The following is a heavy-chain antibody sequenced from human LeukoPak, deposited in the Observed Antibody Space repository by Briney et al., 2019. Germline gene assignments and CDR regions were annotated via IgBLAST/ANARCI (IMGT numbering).Heavy chain of an antibody. V-gene: IGHV3-30*18. CDR3: AKDRHFYGAGTYYNLDY. CDR1: GFIFSTHG. Sequence: GRSLRLSCAASGFIFSTHGMHWVRQAPGKGLEWVSLISYDGSTKYYADPVEGRFTISRDNSKSTLYLQLNSLRVEDTAVYYCAKDRHFYGAGTYYNLDYWGQGTLVTVSS. CDR2: ISYDGSTK. D-gene: IGHD3-10*01. J-gene: IGHJ4*02.